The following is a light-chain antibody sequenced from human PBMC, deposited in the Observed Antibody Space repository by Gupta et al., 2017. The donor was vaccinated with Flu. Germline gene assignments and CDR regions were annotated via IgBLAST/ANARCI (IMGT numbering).Light chain of an antibody. V-gene: IGLV2-14*01. CDR3: TAYTRVTPWM. CDR2: DVR. J-gene: IGLJ3*02. Sequence: QSALTPPASVSASPGQSVTISCSGTSSDIGDSDSVAWYQQHPDKAPILIIRDVRVRPSGVADRFSGSKSGNTASLTISGLQADDEADYYCTAYTRVTPWMFGGGTKVTVL. CDR1: SSDIGDSDS.